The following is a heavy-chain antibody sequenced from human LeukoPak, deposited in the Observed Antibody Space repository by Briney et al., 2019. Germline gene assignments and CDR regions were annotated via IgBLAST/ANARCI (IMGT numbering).Heavy chain of an antibody. CDR1: GFPVSSNY. Sequence: GGSLRLSCAASGFPVSSNYMSWVRHAPGKGLEGVSIIYSGGTTYYADSVKDRFTLSRDNSRNTLYLQMNSLRAEDTAVYYCARATTVTTNFDYWGQGTLVTVSS. J-gene: IGHJ4*02. CDR2: IYSGGTT. V-gene: IGHV3-66*01. D-gene: IGHD4-17*01. CDR3: ARATTVTTNFDY.